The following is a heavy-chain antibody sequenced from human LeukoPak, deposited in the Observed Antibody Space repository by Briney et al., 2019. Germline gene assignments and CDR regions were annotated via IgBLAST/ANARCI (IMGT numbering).Heavy chain of an antibody. V-gene: IGHV3-30*18. CDR2: ISYDGSNK. CDR1: GFTFSSYG. Sequence: GRSLRLSCAASGFTFSSYGMHWVRQAPGKGLEWVAVISYDGSNKYYADSVKGRFTISRDNSKNTLYLQMNSLRAEDTAVYYCAKDPYRQQLATKLWAIDYWGQGTLVTVSS. D-gene: IGHD6-13*01. CDR3: AKDPYRQQLATKLWAIDY. J-gene: IGHJ4*02.